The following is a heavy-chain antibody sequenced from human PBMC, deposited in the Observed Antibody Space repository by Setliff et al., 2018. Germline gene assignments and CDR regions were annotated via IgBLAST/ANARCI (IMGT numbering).Heavy chain of an antibody. Sequence: ASVKVSCKASGYTFTSYGFSWVRQAPGQGLEWMGWISAYNGNTNYGQKYQGRVTMTTDTSTNTVYMELRSLRSDDTAVYYCARDRAAIVVGPPTAAFDIWGQGTMVTVSS. CDR3: ARDRAAIVVGPPTAAFDI. CDR1: GYTFTSYG. V-gene: IGHV1-18*01. CDR2: ISAYNGNT. D-gene: IGHD2-2*01. J-gene: IGHJ3*02.